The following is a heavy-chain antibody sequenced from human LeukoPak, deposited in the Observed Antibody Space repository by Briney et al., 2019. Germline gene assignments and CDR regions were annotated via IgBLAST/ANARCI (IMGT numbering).Heavy chain of an antibody. Sequence: GGSLRLSCAASGFTFSSYWMHWVRQAPGKGLVWVSRINSDGSSTSYADPVKGRSTISRDNAKNTLYLQMNSLRAEDTAVYYCARDSPTYYYDSSGYLDYWGQGTLVTVSS. CDR1: GFTFSSYW. D-gene: IGHD3-22*01. CDR3: ARDSPTYYYDSSGYLDY. V-gene: IGHV3-74*01. CDR2: INSDGSST. J-gene: IGHJ4*02.